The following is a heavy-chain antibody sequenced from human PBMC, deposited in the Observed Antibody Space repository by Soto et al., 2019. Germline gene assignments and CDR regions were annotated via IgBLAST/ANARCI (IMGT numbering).Heavy chain of an antibody. J-gene: IGHJ2*01. CDR2: IKSKTDGGTT. CDR3: TTLLDRGVLDL. CDR1: GFTSSNAW. V-gene: IGHV3-15*01. Sequence: EVQLVESGGGLVKPGGSLRLSCAASGFTSSNAWMSWVRQAPGKGLEWVGRIKSKTDGGTTDYAAPVKGRFTISRDDSKNTLYLQMNSLKTEDTVVYYCTTLLDRGVLDLWGRGTLVTVSS. D-gene: IGHD3-10*01.